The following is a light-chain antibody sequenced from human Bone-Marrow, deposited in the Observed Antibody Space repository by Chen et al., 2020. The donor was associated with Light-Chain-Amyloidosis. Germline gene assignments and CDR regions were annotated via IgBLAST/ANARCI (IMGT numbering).Light chain of an antibody. J-gene: IGLJ2*01. CDR2: RDT. CDR3: QSADSSGTYEVI. CDR1: DLPTKY. V-gene: IGLV3-25*03. Sequence: SYELTQPPSVSVSPGQTARITCSGDDLPTKYAYWYQQKPGQAPVLVIHRDTERPSGISELFSGSNSGTTSTLTNSGVQAEDEADYHCQSADSSGTYEVIFGGGTKLTVL.